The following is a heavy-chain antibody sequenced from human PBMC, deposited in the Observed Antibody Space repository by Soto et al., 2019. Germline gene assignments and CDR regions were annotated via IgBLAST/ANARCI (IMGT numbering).Heavy chain of an antibody. J-gene: IGHJ4*02. CDR1: GFTFNSYG. CDR2: ISYDGSNK. V-gene: IGHV3-30*18. D-gene: IGHD6-19*01. Sequence: GGSLRLSCVGSGFTFNSYGMHWVRQAPGKGLEWVAVISYDGSNKYYVDSAKGRFTISRDNSKNTVYLQMNSLRAEDTAIYYCAKDIAVAVLPYFDYWARGTLVPVSS. CDR3: AKDIAVAVLPYFDY.